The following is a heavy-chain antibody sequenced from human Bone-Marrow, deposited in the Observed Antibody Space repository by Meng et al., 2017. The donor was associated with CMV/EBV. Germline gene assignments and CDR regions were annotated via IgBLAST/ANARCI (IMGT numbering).Heavy chain of an antibody. CDR2: IIPIFGTA. CDR3: ARGRLRRILTYYYGMDV. D-gene: IGHD4-17*01. CDR1: GGTFSSYA. J-gene: IGHJ6*02. V-gene: IGHV1-69*05. Sequence: SMKVPCKASGGTFSSYAISWVRQAPGQGLAWMGGIIPIFGTANYAQKFQGRVTITTDESPSTAYMELSSLRSDDTAVYYCARGRLRRILTYYYGMDVWGQGTTVTVSS.